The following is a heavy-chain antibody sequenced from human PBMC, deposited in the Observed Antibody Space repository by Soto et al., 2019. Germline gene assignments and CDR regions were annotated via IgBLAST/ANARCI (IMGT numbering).Heavy chain of an antibody. Sequence: PSETMSLTCTVSGGSISSYYWSCIRQPPWKGLEWIGYIYYSGSTNYNPSLKSRVTISVDTSKNQFSLKLSSVTAADTAVYYCARVSGSYPSPNVYYFDYWGQGTLVTVSS. CDR2: IYYSGST. J-gene: IGHJ4*02. CDR1: GGSISSYY. D-gene: IGHD1-26*01. CDR3: ARVSGSYPSPNVYYFDY. V-gene: IGHV4-59*01.